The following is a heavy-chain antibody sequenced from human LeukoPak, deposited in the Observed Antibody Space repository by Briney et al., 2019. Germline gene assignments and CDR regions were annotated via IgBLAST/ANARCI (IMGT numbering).Heavy chain of an antibody. Sequence: GGSLRLSCAASRITVSSNYMSWVRQAPGKGLEWVSVIFSGGSTYYADSVKGRFTISRDNAKNSLYLQMNSLRAEDTCANDCARDKAGTTPYYYYSMDVWGKGTTVTVSS. J-gene: IGHJ6*03. D-gene: IGHD1-14*01. CDR2: IFSGGST. CDR3: ARDKAGTTPYYYYSMDV. CDR1: RITVSSNY. V-gene: IGHV3-53*01.